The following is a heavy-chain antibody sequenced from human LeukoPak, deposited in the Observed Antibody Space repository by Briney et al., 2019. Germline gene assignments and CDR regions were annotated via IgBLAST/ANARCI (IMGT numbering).Heavy chain of an antibody. CDR3: ARQRQLWSPFDY. J-gene: IGHJ4*02. D-gene: IGHD5-18*01. Sequence: GGSLRLSCAASGFTFSTYWMSWVRQVPGQGLEWVANIKQDGSEKYYVDSVTGRFTISRDNTKNSLYLQISSLRAEDTAVYYCARQRQLWSPFDYWGQGTLVTVSS. CDR1: GFTFSTYW. CDR2: IKQDGSEK. V-gene: IGHV3-7*01.